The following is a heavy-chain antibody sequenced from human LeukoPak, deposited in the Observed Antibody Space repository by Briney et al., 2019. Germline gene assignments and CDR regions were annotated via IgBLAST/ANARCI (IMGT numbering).Heavy chain of an antibody. D-gene: IGHD5-12*01. CDR2: ISYDGSNR. J-gene: IGHJ4*02. V-gene: IGHV3-30*02. Sequence: PGGSLRLSCAASGFTFSSSGMDWVSQAPGKGLEWDAFISYDGSNRYYAESVEGRFTISRDNSKNTLYLQMNSLRAEDTAVYYCAKETRGSYSDYWGQGTLVTVSS. CDR3: AKETRGSYSDY. CDR1: GFTFSSSG.